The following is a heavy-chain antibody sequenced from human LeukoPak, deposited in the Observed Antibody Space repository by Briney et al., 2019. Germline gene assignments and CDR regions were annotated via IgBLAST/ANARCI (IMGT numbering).Heavy chain of an antibody. D-gene: IGHD3-16*01. CDR2: INHSGST. Sequence: SETLSLTCAVYGGSFSGYYWSWIRQPPGKGLEWIGEINHSGSTNYNPSLKSRVTISLDTPENQFSLRLTSVTAADTAVYYCVKTETGGRPLDWGQGTLVTVSS. J-gene: IGHJ4*02. CDR1: GGSFSGYY. V-gene: IGHV4-34*01. CDR3: VKTETGGRPLD.